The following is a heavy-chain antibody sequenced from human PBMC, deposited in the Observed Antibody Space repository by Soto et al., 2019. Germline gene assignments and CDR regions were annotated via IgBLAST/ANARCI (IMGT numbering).Heavy chain of an antibody. CDR3: ARTYSSRGTHNWFDP. D-gene: IGHD6-13*01. Sequence: SSETLSLTCAVYGGSFSGYYWSWIRQPPGKGLEWIGEINHSGSTNYNPSLKSRVTISVDTSKNQFSLKLSSVTAADTAVYYCARTYSSRGTHNWFDPWGQGTLVTVSS. J-gene: IGHJ5*02. V-gene: IGHV4-34*01. CDR1: GGSFSGYY. CDR2: INHSGST.